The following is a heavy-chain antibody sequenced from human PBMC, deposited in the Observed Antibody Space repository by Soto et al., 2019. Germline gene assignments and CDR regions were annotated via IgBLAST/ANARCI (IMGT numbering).Heavy chain of an antibody. D-gene: IGHD3-16*01. J-gene: IGHJ6*02. Sequence: SETLSLTCAVSGGSISSSNWWSWVRQPPGKGLEWIGEIYHSGSTNYNPSLKSRVTISVDKSKNQFSLKLSSVTAADTAVYYCARDRRGPRRGMDVWGQGTTVTLSS. CDR1: GGSISSSNW. V-gene: IGHV4-4*02. CDR3: ARDRRGPRRGMDV. CDR2: IYHSGST.